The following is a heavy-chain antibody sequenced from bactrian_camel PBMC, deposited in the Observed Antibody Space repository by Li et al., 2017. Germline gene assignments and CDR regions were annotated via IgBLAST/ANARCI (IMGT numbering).Heavy chain of an antibody. V-gene: IGHV3S1*01. J-gene: IGHJ4*01. Sequence: QVQLVESGGGSVQAGGSLRLSCTVSGYTLTSACVGWFRQAPGKEREGVASLFTLRNIARYADSVKGRFTYTQDNAKRTVTLQMTKLEPEDTAVYYCAADIMIRGRGACGGQGTQVTVS. D-gene: IGHD1*01. CDR2: LFTLRNIA. CDR3: AADIMIRGRGAC. CDR1: GYTLTSAC.